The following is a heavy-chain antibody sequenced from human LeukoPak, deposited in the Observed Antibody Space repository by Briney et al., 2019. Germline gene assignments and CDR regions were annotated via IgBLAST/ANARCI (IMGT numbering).Heavy chain of an antibody. CDR2: INHSGST. J-gene: IGHJ4*02. CDR3: ARNYDGLYYFDY. D-gene: IGHD3-22*01. V-gene: IGHV4-34*01. CDR1: GGSFSGYY. Sequence: SETLSLTCAVYGGSFSGYYWSWIRQPPGKGLEWIGEINHSGSTNYNPSLKSRVTISVDTSKNQFSLKLSSVTAADTAVYYCARNYDGLYYFDYWGQGTLVTVPS.